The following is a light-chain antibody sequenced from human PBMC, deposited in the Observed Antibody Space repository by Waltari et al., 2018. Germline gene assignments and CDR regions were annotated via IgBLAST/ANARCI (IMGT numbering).Light chain of an antibody. CDR2: AAS. V-gene: IGKV3-15*01. J-gene: IGKJ3*01. CDR1: QSVHSN. CDR3: QHYSNWPPRVT. Sequence: EIVLTQSPATLSVSPGERATLSCRASQSVHSNLAWYQQRPGQAPRLLIFAASSRATGIPARFSGSGSGTEFTLTISSLQSEDFAIYYCQHYSNWPPRVTFGPGTKVDI.